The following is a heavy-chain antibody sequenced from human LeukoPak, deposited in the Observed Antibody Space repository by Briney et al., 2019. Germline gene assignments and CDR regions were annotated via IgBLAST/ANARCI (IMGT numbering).Heavy chain of an antibody. CDR3: VRAFALLPDY. D-gene: IGHD3-22*01. Sequence: SETLSLTCAVYGGSFSGYYWSWIRQPPGKGLEWIGEINHSGSTNYNPSLKSRVTISVDTSKNQFSLKLSSVTAADTAVYYCVRAFALLPDYWGQGTLVTVSS. CDR1: GGSFSGYY. V-gene: IGHV4-34*01. CDR2: INHSGST. J-gene: IGHJ4*02.